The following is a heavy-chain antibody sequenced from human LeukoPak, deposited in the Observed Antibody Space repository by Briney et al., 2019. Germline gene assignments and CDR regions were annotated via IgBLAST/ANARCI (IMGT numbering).Heavy chain of an antibody. Sequence: ASVKVSCKASGYTFTGYDINWVRQATGQGLEWMGWMNPYSGNTAYAQKFQGRVTMTRNTSISTAYMELSSLTSEDTAVYYCARGRYSGYGIDSWGQGTLVSVSS. D-gene: IGHD5-12*01. CDR2: MNPYSGNT. J-gene: IGHJ4*02. V-gene: IGHV1-8*01. CDR1: GYTFTGYD. CDR3: ARGRYSGYGIDS.